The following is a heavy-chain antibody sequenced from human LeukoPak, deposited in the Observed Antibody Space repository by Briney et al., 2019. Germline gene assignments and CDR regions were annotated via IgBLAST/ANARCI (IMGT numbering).Heavy chain of an antibody. D-gene: IGHD3-10*01. J-gene: IGHJ4*02. Sequence: SGGSLRHSCVASGFTFSSYWMTWVRQAPGKGLEWVANMRQDGNEKYYVDSVRGRFTISRDNAKNSLYLQMNSLRAEDTAVYYCATDRRGSNDYWGQGTLVTVSS. CDR2: MRQDGNEK. CDR1: GFTFSSYW. CDR3: ATDRRGSNDY. V-gene: IGHV3-7*01.